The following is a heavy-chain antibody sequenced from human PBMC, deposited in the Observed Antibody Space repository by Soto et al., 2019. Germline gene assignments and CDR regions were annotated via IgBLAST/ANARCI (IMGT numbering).Heavy chain of an antibody. CDR2: IYWDDDK. J-gene: IGHJ6*02. D-gene: IGHD3-3*01. CDR1: GFSLSTSGVG. Sequence: SGPTLVNPTQTLTLTCTFSGFSLSTSGVGVGWIRQPPGKALEWLALIYWDDDKRYSPSLKSRLTITKDTSKNQVVLTMTNMDPVDTATYYCAHSPGLFGVVHYYYYGMDVWGQGTTVTVSS. V-gene: IGHV2-5*02. CDR3: AHSPGLFGVVHYYYYGMDV.